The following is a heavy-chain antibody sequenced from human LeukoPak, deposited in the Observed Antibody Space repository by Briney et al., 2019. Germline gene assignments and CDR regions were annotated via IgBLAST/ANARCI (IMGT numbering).Heavy chain of an antibody. J-gene: IGHJ4*02. Sequence: SETLSLTCTVSGGSISSYYWSWIRQPPGKGLEWIGYIYYSGSTNYNPSLKSRVTISVDTSKNQFSLNLSSVTAADTAVYFCARGCSGRTCHDYWGQGTLVTVSS. D-gene: IGHD2-15*01. CDR3: ARGCSGRTCHDY. V-gene: IGHV4-59*01. CDR1: GGSISSYY. CDR2: IYYSGST.